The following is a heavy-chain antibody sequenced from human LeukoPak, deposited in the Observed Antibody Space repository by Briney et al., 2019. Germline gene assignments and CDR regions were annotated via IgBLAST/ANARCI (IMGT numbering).Heavy chain of an antibody. CDR3: ARESSAGYYFDAFDI. J-gene: IGHJ3*02. CDR1: GFTFSSYG. Sequence: GGTLRLSCAASGFTFSSYGMSWVRQAPGKGLEWVSSISSSSSYIYYADSVKGRFTISRDNAKNSLYLQMNSLRAEDTAVYYCARESSAGYYFDAFDIWGQGTMVTVSS. CDR2: ISSSSSYI. D-gene: IGHD3-22*01. V-gene: IGHV3-21*01.